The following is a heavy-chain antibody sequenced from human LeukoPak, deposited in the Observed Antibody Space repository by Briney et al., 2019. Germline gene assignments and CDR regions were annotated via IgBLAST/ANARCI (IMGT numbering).Heavy chain of an antibody. CDR2: ISSNGGST. CDR3: ARGYFYDSSVGY. J-gene: IGHJ4*02. D-gene: IGHD3-22*01. CDR1: GFTFSSYA. Sequence: PGGSLRLSCAASGFTFSSYAMHWVRQAPGKGLEYVSAISSNGGSTYYANSVKGRFTISGDNSKNTVYLQMNNLRAEDTAVYYCARGYFYDSSVGYWGQGTLVTVSS. V-gene: IGHV3-64*01.